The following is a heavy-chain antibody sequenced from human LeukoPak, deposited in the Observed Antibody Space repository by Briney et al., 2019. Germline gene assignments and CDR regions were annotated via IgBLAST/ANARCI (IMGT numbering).Heavy chain of an antibody. J-gene: IGHJ4*02. CDR3: ARDKFGSGYFDY. Sequence: PGGSLRLSCAASGFTFSSYWMHWVRQAPGKGLEWVSYLSGSSDAIYYADSVKGRFTISRDNAKNSLYLQMNSLRAEDTAVYYCARDKFGSGYFDYWGQGTLVTVSS. V-gene: IGHV3-48*01. D-gene: IGHD3-22*01. CDR1: GFTFSSYW. CDR2: LSGSSDAI.